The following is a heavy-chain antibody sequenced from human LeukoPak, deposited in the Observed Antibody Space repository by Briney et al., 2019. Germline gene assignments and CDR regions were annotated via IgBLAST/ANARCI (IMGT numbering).Heavy chain of an antibody. D-gene: IGHD3-16*01. CDR1: GGSISSYY. V-gene: IGHV4-59*08. Sequence: SETLSLTCTVSGGSISSYYWSWIRQPPGKGLEWIGYIYYSGSTNYNPSLKSRVTISVDTSKNQFSLKLSSVTAADTAVYYCARTWDYFDYWGQGTLVTVSS. CDR3: ARTWDYFDY. J-gene: IGHJ4*02. CDR2: IYYSGST.